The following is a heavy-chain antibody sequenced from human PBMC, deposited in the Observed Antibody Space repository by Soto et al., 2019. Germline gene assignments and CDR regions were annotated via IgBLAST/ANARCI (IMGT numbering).Heavy chain of an antibody. CDR2: ISYDGSNK. D-gene: IGHD1-26*01. CDR1: GFTFSSYG. CDR3: AKSGTHYYYGMDV. V-gene: IGHV3-30*18. Sequence: QVQLVESGGGVVQPGRSLRLSCAASGFTFSSYGMHWVRQAPGKGLEWVAVISYDGSNKYYADSVKGRFTISRDNSKNTLYLQMNSLRAEDTAVYYCAKSGTHYYYGMDVWGQGPRSPSP. J-gene: IGHJ6*02.